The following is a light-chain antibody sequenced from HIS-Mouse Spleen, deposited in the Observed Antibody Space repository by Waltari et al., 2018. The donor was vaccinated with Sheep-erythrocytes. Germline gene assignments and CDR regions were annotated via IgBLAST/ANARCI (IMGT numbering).Light chain of an antibody. Sequence: AIQMTPSPSSLSASVGHRVTITCRASQGIRNDLGWYQQKPGKAPKLLIYAASSLQSGVPSRFSGSGSGTDFTLTISSLQPEDFATYYCLQDYNYPYTFGQGTKLEIK. J-gene: IGKJ2*01. CDR1: QGIRND. V-gene: IGKV1-6*01. CDR3: LQDYNYPYT. CDR2: AAS.